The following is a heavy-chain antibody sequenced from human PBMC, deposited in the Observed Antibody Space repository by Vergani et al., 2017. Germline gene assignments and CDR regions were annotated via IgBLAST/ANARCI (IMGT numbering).Heavy chain of an antibody. V-gene: IGHV5-51*01. D-gene: IGHD2-21*01. J-gene: IGHJ4*02. CDR1: ESSFISNE. CDR3: TRHVPCGDGACLRFDH. CDR2: INPIDSKI. Sequence: EVILVQSGAEVKKPGESLKISCKYSESSFISNEIAWLRQMSGKGLQWMGNINPIDSKIAYSPSFQGQAIMSLDKSITTAYLQWRSLKASDTAIYYCTRHVPCGDGACLRFDHWGQGTKVTVSS.